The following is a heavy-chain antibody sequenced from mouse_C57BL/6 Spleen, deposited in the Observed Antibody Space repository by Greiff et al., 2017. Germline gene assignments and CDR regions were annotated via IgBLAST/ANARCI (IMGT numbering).Heavy chain of an antibody. D-gene: IGHD2-4*01. Sequence: QVQLQQSGPELVKPGASVKISCKASGYAFSSSWMNWVKQRPGTGLEWIGRIYPGGGDTNYYGKFKGKATLTADKSSSTAYMQLSSLTSEDSAVYFCARGSYDYDPWYFDVWGTGTTVTVAS. CDR3: ARGSYDYDPWYFDV. V-gene: IGHV1-82*01. J-gene: IGHJ1*03. CDR2: IYPGGGDT. CDR1: GYAFSSSW.